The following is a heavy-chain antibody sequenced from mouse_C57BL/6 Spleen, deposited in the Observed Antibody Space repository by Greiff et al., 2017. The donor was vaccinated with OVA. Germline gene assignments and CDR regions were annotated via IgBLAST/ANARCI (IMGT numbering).Heavy chain of an antibody. V-gene: IGHV1-82*01. CDR2: IYPGDGDT. CDR1: GYAFSSSW. Sequence: VQLQESGPELVKPGASVKISCKASGYAFSSSWMNWVKQRPGKGLEWIGRIYPGDGDTNYNGKFKGKATLTADKSSSTAYMQLSSLTSEDSAVYFCARQDGSSCFDYWGQGTTLTVSS. D-gene: IGHD1-1*01. CDR3: ARQDGSSCFDY. J-gene: IGHJ2*01.